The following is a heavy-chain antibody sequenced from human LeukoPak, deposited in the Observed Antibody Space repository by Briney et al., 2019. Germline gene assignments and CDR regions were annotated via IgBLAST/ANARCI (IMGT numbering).Heavy chain of an antibody. CDR2: ISTYDGDT. Sequence: GASVKVSCKASGYIFTSYGISWVRQAPGQGPEWMGWISTYDGDTKYQEKFQGRVTMTSDRSTNTAYMEMRSLRSDDTAVYYCARDPIVAESTWHYYYYMDVWGKGTTVTVSS. CDR3: ARDPIVAESTWHYYYYMDV. V-gene: IGHV1-18*01. D-gene: IGHD5-12*01. CDR1: GYIFTSYG. J-gene: IGHJ6*03.